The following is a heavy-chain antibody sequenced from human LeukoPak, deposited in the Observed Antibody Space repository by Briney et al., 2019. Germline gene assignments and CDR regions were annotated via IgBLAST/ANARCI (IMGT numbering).Heavy chain of an antibody. CDR3: AKEEGLFDY. Sequence: GGSLRLSCAASGFTFSSSAMNWVRQAPGKGLEWVSTISISGDDTYYAESVKGRFTISRDNSKNTLYLRMNSLRAEDTAVYYCAKEEGLFDYWGQGTLVTVSS. J-gene: IGHJ4*02. V-gene: IGHV3-23*01. CDR2: ISISGDDT. CDR1: GFTFSSSA.